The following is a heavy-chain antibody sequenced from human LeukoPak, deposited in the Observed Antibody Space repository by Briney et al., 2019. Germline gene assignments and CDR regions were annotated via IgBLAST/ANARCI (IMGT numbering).Heavy chain of an antibody. CDR1: GFTFGNYG. CDR3: TMYSSSWGARDY. Sequence: PGGSLRLSCAASGFTFGNYGMSWVRQAPGKGLEWVSYISSRASAVYYADSVKGRFTISRDNAKDSLYLQMDSLKTEDTAVYYCTMYSSSWGARDYWGQGTLVTVSS. V-gene: IGHV3-48*04. J-gene: IGHJ4*02. CDR2: ISSRASAV. D-gene: IGHD6-13*01.